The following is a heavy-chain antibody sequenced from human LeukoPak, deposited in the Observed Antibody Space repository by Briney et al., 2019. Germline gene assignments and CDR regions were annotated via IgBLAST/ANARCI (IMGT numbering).Heavy chain of an antibody. CDR1: GYTFTGYY. CDR2: INPNSGGT. J-gene: IGHJ4*02. V-gene: IGHV1-2*02. D-gene: IGHD2-2*01. Sequence: ASVKVSCKASGYTFTGYYMHWARQAPGQGLEWMGWINPNSGGTNYAQKFQGRVTMTRDTSISTAYMELSRLRFDDTAVYYCASPKYAGEYYFDYWGQGTLVSVSS. CDR3: ASPKYAGEYYFDY.